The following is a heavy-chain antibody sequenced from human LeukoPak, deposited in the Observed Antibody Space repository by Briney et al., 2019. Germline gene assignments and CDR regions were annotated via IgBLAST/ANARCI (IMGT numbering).Heavy chain of an antibody. J-gene: IGHJ4*02. CDR1: GFTFSSYG. CDR2: ILSDGSKE. V-gene: IGHV3-30*02. CDR3: AKDQSSFCSRSSCYGLQY. Sequence: GGSLRLSCAASGFTFSSYGMHWVRQAPGKGLEWVAVILSDGSKEFYTDSVKGRFTISRDNSKNTLYLQMNSLRTEDTAVYYCAKDQSSFCSRSSCYGLQYWGQGTLATVSS. D-gene: IGHD2-2*01.